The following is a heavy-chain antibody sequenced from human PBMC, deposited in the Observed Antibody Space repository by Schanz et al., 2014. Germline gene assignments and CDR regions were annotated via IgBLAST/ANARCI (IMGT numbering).Heavy chain of an antibody. D-gene: IGHD4-17*01. CDR3: ARGYGDSPTDF. CDR1: GGTFNSYT. J-gene: IGHJ4*02. CDR2: IIPILGIA. Sequence: QVQLVPSGAEVKKPGSSMKVSCKASGGTFNSYTINWVRQAPGQGLEWMGRIIPILGIANYAQKFQGRVTITADRSTSTAYMELSSLRSEDTAVYYCARGYGDSPTDFWGQGTLVTGSS. V-gene: IGHV1-69*02.